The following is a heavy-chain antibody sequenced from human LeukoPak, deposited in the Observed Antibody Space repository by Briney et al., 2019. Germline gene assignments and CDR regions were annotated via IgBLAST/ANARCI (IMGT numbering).Heavy chain of an antibody. CDR1: GFTLSSYA. CDR2: INTSGSGT. CDR3: AKGVWDSSGWYLDY. Sequence: GGSLRLSCAVPGFTLSSYAMSWVRQAPGKGLEWASVINTSGSGTFYADSVKGRFTISRDSSKNTLYLQMNSLRAEDTAVYYCAKGVWDSSGWYLDYWGQGTLVTVSS. J-gene: IGHJ4*02. D-gene: IGHD6-19*01. V-gene: IGHV3-23*05.